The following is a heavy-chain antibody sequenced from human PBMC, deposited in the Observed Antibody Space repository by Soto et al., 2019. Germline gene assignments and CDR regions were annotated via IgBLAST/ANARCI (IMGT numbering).Heavy chain of an antibody. CDR3: ARDRYDSSGFDP. CDR1: GFAFSCYA. D-gene: IGHD3-22*01. Sequence: GSLRLSCAASGFAFSCYAMHWVRQAPGKGLEWVAVISYDGSNKYYADSVKGRFTISRDNSKNTLYLQMNSLRAEDTAVYYCARDRYDSSGFDPWGQGTLVTVSS. J-gene: IGHJ5*02. CDR2: ISYDGSNK. V-gene: IGHV3-30-3*01.